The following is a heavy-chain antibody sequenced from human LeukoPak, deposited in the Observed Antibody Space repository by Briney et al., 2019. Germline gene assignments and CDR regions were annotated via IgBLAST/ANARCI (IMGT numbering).Heavy chain of an antibody. CDR1: GGSISSYY. V-gene: IGHV4-59*08. J-gene: IGHJ4*02. CDR2: IYHSGST. D-gene: IGHD6-13*01. Sequence: SETLSLTCTVSGGSISSYYWSWIRQPPGKGLEWIGSIYHSGSTYYNPSLKSRVTISVDTSKNQFSLKLSSVTAADTAVYYCARVIAAGFDYWGQGTLVTVSS. CDR3: ARVIAAGFDY.